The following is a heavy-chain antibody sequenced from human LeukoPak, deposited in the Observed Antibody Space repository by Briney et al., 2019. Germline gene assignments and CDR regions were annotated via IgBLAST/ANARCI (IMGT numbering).Heavy chain of an antibody. Sequence: SETLSLTCAVYGGSFSGYYWSWIRQPPGKGLEWIGEINHSGSTNYNPSLKSRVTISVDTSKNQFSLKLSSVTAADTAVYYCARGPHYHYVWGSYRRDYWGQGTLVTVSS. CDR3: ARGPHYHYVWGSYRRDY. CDR1: GGSFSGYY. J-gene: IGHJ4*02. CDR2: INHSGST. D-gene: IGHD3-16*02. V-gene: IGHV4-34*01.